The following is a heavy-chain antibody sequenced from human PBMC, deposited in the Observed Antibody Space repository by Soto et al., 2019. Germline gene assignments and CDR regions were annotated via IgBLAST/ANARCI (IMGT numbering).Heavy chain of an antibody. Sequence: SGFTLSSYSMHWVHQAPGKGLEYVYALSSNGGSTYYANAVKGRFTISRDNSKNTLYLQMGSLRAGDMAVYYCAKAGYGDYYYYYGMDVWGQGTTVTVSS. D-gene: IGHD4-17*01. CDR2: LSSNGGST. CDR3: AKAGYGDYYYYYGMDV. V-gene: IGHV3-64*01. CDR1: GFTLSSYS. J-gene: IGHJ6*02.